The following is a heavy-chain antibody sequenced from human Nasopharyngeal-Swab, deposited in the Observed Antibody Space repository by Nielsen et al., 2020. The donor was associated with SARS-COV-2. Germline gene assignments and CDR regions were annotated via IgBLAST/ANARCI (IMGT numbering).Heavy chain of an antibody. CDR1: GYTFTSYD. J-gene: IGHJ6*02. V-gene: IGHV1-8*01. Sequence: ASVKVSCKASGYTFTSYDINWVRQATGQGLEWMGWMNPNSGNTGYAQKFQGRVTMTRNTSISTAYMELSSLRSEDTAVYYCARSHSSGYYYYYYGMDVWGQGTTVTVSS. D-gene: IGHD6-19*01. CDR3: ARSHSSGYYYYYYGMDV. CDR2: MNPNSGNT.